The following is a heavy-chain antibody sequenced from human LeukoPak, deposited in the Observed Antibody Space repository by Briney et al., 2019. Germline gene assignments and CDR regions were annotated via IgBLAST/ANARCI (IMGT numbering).Heavy chain of an antibody. CDR2: THYSGIT. J-gene: IGHJ4*02. CDR1: GDSISSYY. Sequence: SETLSLTCSVSGDSISSYYWSWIRQPPGKGLEWIGYTHYSGITNYNPSLKSRVTISADTSKNQFSLKLSSVTAADTALYYCARVLNSGYSDHWGQGTLVTVSS. D-gene: IGHD3-22*01. CDR3: ARVLNSGYSDH. V-gene: IGHV4-59*01.